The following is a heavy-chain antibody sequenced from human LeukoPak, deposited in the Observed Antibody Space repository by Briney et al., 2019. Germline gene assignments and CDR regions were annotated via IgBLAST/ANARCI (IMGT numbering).Heavy chain of an antibody. V-gene: IGHV3-64*01. Sequence: PGGSLRLSCVASGFIFSSHPMHWVRQAPGKGLESVSAISTNGGTTYYANSVRGRFIISRDNSHNTLYLQMGRLRTDDTAIYYCARESPSGSLDYWGQGTLVTVSS. D-gene: IGHD1-26*01. CDR1: GFIFSSHP. CDR2: ISTNGGTT. CDR3: ARESPSGSLDY. J-gene: IGHJ4*02.